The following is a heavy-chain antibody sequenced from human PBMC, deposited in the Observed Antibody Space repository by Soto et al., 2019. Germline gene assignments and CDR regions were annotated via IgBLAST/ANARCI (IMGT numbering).Heavy chain of an antibody. CDR3: AREHYYDSSGPFQH. Sequence: LRLSCAASGFTFSSYSMNWVRQAPGKGLEWVSYISSSSSTIYYADSVKGRFTISRDNAKNSLYLQMNSLRDEDTAVYYCAREHYYDSSGPFQHWGQGTLVTVSS. CDR1: GFTFSSYS. V-gene: IGHV3-48*02. J-gene: IGHJ1*01. CDR2: ISSSSSTI. D-gene: IGHD3-22*01.